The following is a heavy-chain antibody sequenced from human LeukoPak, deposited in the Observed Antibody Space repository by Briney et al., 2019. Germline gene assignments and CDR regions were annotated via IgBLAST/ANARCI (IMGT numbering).Heavy chain of an antibody. V-gene: IGHV3-9*01. D-gene: IGHD6-19*01. CDR1: GFTFDDYA. J-gene: IGHJ3*02. CDR2: ISWNSGSI. Sequence: PRGSLRLSRAASGFTFDDYAMHWVRQAPGKGLEWVSGISWNSGSIGYADSVKGRFTISRDNAKNSLYLQMNSLRAEDTALYYCAKVRQWLVQDDAFDIWGQGTMVAVSS. CDR3: AKVRQWLVQDDAFDI.